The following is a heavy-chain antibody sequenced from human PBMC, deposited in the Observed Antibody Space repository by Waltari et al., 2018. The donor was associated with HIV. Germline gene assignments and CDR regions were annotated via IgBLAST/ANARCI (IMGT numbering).Heavy chain of an antibody. D-gene: IGHD3-22*01. CDR2: INPIFGKA. Sequence: QVQLVQSGAEVKKPGSSVKVSCKASGGTFSSYAISWVRQAPGQGLEWMGGINPIFGKANYAEKFQGRVTITADESTSTAYMELSSLRSEDTAVYYCARETYYYDSSGYSTGDYWGQGTLVTVSS. V-gene: IGHV1-69*01. CDR1: GGTFSSYA. CDR3: ARETYYYDSSGYSTGDY. J-gene: IGHJ4*02.